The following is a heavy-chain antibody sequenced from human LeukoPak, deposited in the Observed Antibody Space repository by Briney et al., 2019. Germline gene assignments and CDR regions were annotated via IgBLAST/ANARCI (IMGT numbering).Heavy chain of an antibody. J-gene: IGHJ4*02. CDR1: GFSFSNYA. D-gene: IGHD5-24*01. CDR3: AREMTIITYSFDS. CDR2: ISYSDDGT. V-gene: IGHV3-23*01. Sequence: GGSLGLSCAASGFSFSNYAMNWVRQAPGKGLEWVSGISYSDDGTYYADSVEGRFTISRDNSKSRLYLQMSSLRAEDTAVYYCAREMTIITYSFDSWGQGTLVTVSS.